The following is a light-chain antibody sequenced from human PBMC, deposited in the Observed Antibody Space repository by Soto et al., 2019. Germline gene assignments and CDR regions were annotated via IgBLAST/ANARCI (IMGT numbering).Light chain of an antibody. J-gene: IGKJ1*01. Sequence: DIQMTQSPSSLSASVGDRVTITCRASQSISNYLNWYQQKKGEAPKLLIYAATSLQSGVPSTFSGSGSGTDFTLTISSLQPEDFATYYCQQSYSRPRTFGQGTKVDIK. CDR1: QSISNY. CDR2: AAT. CDR3: QQSYSRPRT. V-gene: IGKV1-39*01.